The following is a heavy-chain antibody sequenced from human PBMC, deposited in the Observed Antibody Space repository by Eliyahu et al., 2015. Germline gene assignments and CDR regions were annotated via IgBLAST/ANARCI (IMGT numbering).Heavy chain of an antibody. CDR2: XSGGGGNT. J-gene: IGHJ3*02. V-gene: IGHV3-23*01. CDR3: AKGGAYCGDDCSRAFDI. D-gene: IGHD2-21*02. Sequence: EVQLLESGGGLVQPGGSLXLSCAASGFTFSSYXMSWVRQAPGKGLEWVSTXSGGGGNTYYPDSVKGRFTVSRDNSKNTLYLQMNSLRAEDTAVYYCAKGGAYCGDDCSRAFDIWGQGTMVTVSS. CDR1: GFTFSSYX.